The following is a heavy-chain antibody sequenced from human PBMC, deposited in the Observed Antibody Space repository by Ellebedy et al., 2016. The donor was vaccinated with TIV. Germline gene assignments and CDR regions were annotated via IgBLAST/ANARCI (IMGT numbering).Heavy chain of an antibody. D-gene: IGHD3-10*01. CDR2: MNPNSGNT. J-gene: IGHJ4*02. Sequence: AASVKVSCKASGYTFTSYDIYWVRQATGQGLEWMGWMNPNSGNTGHAQNFQGRVTMTRNTSISTAYMELSSLRSEDTAVYYWARVRGYYDSKSYYKGHDYWGQGTLVTVSS. V-gene: IGHV1-8*01. CDR1: GYTFTSYD. CDR3: ARVRGYYDSKSYYKGHDY.